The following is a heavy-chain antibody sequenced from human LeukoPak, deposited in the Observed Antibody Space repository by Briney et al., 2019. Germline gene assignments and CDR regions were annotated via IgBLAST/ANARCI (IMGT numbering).Heavy chain of an antibody. J-gene: IGHJ3*02. V-gene: IGHV1-46*01. Sequence: GASVKVSCKASGYTFTAYYMHWVRQAPGQGLEWMGILNPGGGNTNYAQKFQGGVTMTRDTSTSTVYMELSSLRSEDTAVYYCARGYYGSGTYPYDAFDIWGQGTMVTVSS. CDR1: GYTFTAYY. CDR3: ARGYYGSGTYPYDAFDI. CDR2: LNPGGGNT. D-gene: IGHD3-10*01.